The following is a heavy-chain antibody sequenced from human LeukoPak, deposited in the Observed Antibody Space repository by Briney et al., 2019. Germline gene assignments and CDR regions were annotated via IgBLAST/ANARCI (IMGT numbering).Heavy chain of an antibody. V-gene: IGHV3-9*03. Sequence: GRSLRLSCAASGFTFDYYAMHWLRQAPGKGLEWVSGISWNSGSIGYADSVKGRFTISRDNAKNSLYLQMNSLRAEDIALYYWSKGAPAVAVAYFEYWGQGTVVTVFS. CDR2: ISWNSGSI. J-gene: IGHJ4*02. CDR1: GFTFDYYA. D-gene: IGHD6-19*01. CDR3: SKGAPAVAVAYFEY.